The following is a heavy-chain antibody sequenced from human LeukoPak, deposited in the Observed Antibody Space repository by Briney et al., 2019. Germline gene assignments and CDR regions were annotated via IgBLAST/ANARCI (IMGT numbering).Heavy chain of an antibody. Sequence: TGGSLRLSCAASGFTFSSYAMHWVRQAPGKGLEWVAVISNDGSKKYNANSVKGRFTISRDNSKNTLYLQMNSLRAEDTAVFYCARARSSGYYEILTGYYPGEFDPWDQGTLVTVSS. V-gene: IGHV3-30*04. CDR3: ARARSSGYYEILTGYYPGEFDP. D-gene: IGHD3-9*01. CDR2: ISNDGSKK. J-gene: IGHJ5*02. CDR1: GFTFSSYA.